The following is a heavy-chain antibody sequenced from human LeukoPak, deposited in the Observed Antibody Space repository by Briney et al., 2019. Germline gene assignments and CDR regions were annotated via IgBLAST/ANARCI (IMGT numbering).Heavy chain of an antibody. CDR1: GGSVSNYF. V-gene: IGHV4-4*07. Sequence: SETLSLTCTVSGGSVSNYFWSWIRQPGGKGLEWIGRISSSGTTNYNPSLNSRVTISVDTSTNQLSLKLSSVTAADTAVYYCARDEGSGWFDPWGQGTLVTVSS. CDR3: ARDEGSGWFDP. CDR2: ISSSGTT. J-gene: IGHJ5*02. D-gene: IGHD3-10*01.